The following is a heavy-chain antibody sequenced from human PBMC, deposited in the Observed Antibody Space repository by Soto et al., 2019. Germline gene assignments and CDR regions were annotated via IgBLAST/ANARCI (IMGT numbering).Heavy chain of an antibody. CDR3: ASPQSGSYFFDY. CDR1: GFTFSSYA. J-gene: IGHJ4*02. D-gene: IGHD1-26*01. Sequence: PGGSLRLSCAASGFTFSSYAMHWVRQAPGKGLEWVAVISYDGSNKYYADSVKGRFTISRDNSKNTLYLQMNSLRAEDTAVYYCASPQSGSYFFDYWGQGTLVTV. V-gene: IGHV3-30-3*01. CDR2: ISYDGSNK.